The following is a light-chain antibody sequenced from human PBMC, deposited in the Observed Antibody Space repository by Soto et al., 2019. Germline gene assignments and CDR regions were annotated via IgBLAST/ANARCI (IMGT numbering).Light chain of an antibody. CDR1: SSNIGSYT. Sequence: QSVLTQPPSASGTPGQRVTISCSGSSSNIGSYTVNWYQHFPGTAPKLLIYGNSNRPSGVPDRFSGSKSGTSASLAITGLQAEDEADYYCQSYDSSLSGDVVFGGGTKVTVL. J-gene: IGLJ2*01. CDR3: QSYDSSLSGDVV. V-gene: IGLV1-40*01. CDR2: GNS.